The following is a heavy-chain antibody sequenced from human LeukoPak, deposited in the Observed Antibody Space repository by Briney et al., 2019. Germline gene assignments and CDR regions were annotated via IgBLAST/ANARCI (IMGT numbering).Heavy chain of an antibody. J-gene: IGHJ4*02. D-gene: IGHD2-8*01. Sequence: GGSLRLSCVVSGFSFGTYSMHWARQVPGKGLEWVAVIWYDGSNEDYADSVKGRFTISRDNSKNTLYLQMNSLRAEDTAVYYCAREMAVWGQGALVTVSS. V-gene: IGHV3-33*01. CDR2: IWYDGSNE. CDR1: GFSFGTYS. CDR3: AREMAV.